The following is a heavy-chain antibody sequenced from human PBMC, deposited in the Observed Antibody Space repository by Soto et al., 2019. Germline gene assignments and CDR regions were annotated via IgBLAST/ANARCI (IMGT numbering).Heavy chain of an antibody. CDR3: AKRSSGSHFDY. Sequence: PGGSLRLSCAASGFTFSSYAMSWVRQAPGKGLDWVSAISGSSNYIYYADSVKGRFTISRDNSKNTLYLHMNSLRAEDTAVYYCAKRSSGSHFDYWGQGTLVTVSS. V-gene: IGHV3-23*01. CDR1: GFTFSSYA. J-gene: IGHJ4*02. CDR2: ISGSSNYI. D-gene: IGHD3-10*01.